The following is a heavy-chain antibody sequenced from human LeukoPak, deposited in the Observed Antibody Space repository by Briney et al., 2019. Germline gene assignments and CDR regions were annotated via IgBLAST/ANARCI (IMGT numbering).Heavy chain of an antibody. Sequence: PGGSLRLSCAASGFTFSSYSMNWVRQAPGKGLEWVSYVSSSSSTIYYADSVKGRFTISRDNAKNSLYLQMNSLRDEDTAVYYCARVWGIAAAGGEIEYWGQGTLVTVSS. V-gene: IGHV3-48*02. CDR2: VSSSSSTI. J-gene: IGHJ4*02. D-gene: IGHD6-13*01. CDR1: GFTFSSYS. CDR3: ARVWGIAAAGGEIEY.